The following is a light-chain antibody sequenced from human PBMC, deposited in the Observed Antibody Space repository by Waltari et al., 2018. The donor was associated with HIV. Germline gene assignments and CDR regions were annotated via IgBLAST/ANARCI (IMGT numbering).Light chain of an antibody. CDR2: DAS. V-gene: IGKV3-11*01. Sequence: EIVLTQSPATMSLSPGERATLSCRASQSVGTFLGWYQQKPGQAPRLLVYDASNTAAGIPARFRGSGSGTDFTLTISSLEPEDSAVYYCQERSNWPPITFGQGTRLDIK. J-gene: IGKJ5*01. CDR1: QSVGTF. CDR3: QERSNWPPIT.